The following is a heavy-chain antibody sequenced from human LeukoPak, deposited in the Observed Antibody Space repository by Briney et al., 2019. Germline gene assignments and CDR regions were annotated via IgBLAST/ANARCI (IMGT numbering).Heavy chain of an antibody. V-gene: IGHV4-59*01. D-gene: IGHD3-10*01. Sequence: SETLSLTSTVSGGSTSKFYRSWVRQPPGKGLERVGYIYYSGSTNYNPSLQSRATISVDTSKNQFSLKLSSVTAADTAVYYCARGGFREFDSWGQGTLVIVSS. CDR2: IYYSGST. J-gene: IGHJ4*02. CDR1: GGSTSKFY. CDR3: ARGGFREFDS.